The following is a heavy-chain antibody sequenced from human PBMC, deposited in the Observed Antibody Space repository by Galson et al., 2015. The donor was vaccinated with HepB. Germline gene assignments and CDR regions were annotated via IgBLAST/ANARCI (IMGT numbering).Heavy chain of an antibody. Sequence: CAISGDSVSSNSAAWNWIRQSPSRGLEWLGRTYYRSKWYNDYAVSVKSRITINPDTSKNQFSLQLNSVTPEDTAVYYCTTDVLQVYDIVVVPAAMPSMDVWGKGTTVTVSS. V-gene: IGHV6-1*01. CDR1: GDSVSSNSAA. J-gene: IGHJ6*04. CDR2: TYYRSKWYN. CDR3: TTDVLQVYDIVVVPAAMPSMDV. D-gene: IGHD2-2*01.